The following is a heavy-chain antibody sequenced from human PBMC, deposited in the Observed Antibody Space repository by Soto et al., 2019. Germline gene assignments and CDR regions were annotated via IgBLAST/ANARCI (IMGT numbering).Heavy chain of an antibody. Sequence: PSETLSLTCTVSGGSISSGGYYWSWIRQHPGKVLEWIGYIYYSGSTYYNPSLKSRVTISVDTSKNQFSLKLSPVTAADAAVYYCARGRYFDWLFQWIDYWGQGTLVTVSS. CDR1: GGSISSGGYY. V-gene: IGHV4-31*03. CDR3: ARGRYFDWLFQWIDY. CDR2: IYYSGST. D-gene: IGHD3-9*01. J-gene: IGHJ4*02.